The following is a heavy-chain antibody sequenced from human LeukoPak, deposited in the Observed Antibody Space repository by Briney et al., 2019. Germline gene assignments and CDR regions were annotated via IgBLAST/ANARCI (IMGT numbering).Heavy chain of an antibody. CDR1: GFTFSNYW. CDR3: ARVGVPRSVDY. D-gene: IGHD3-10*01. J-gene: IGHJ4*02. Sequence: PGGSLRLSCAASGFTFSNYWMSWVRQAPGKGLEWVSYISSSSSTIYYADSAKGRFTISRDNAKNSLYLQMNSLRAEDTAVYYCARVGVPRSVDYWGQGTLVTVSS. CDR2: ISSSSSTI. V-gene: IGHV3-48*04.